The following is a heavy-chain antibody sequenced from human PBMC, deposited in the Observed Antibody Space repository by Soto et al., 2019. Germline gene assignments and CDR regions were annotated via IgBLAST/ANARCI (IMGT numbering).Heavy chain of an antibody. J-gene: IGHJ2*01. D-gene: IGHD3-10*01. CDR3: ASDVTMVRGHQWYFDL. CDR2: INPNSGGT. V-gene: IGHV1-2*04. Sequence: QVQLVQSGAEVKKPGASVKVSCKASGYTFTGYYMHWVRQAPGQGLEWMGWINPNSGGTNYAQKFKGWVTMTRETSIRTAYMELSRLRSDDTAVYYCASDVTMVRGHQWYFDLWGRGTLVTVSS. CDR1: GYTFTGYY.